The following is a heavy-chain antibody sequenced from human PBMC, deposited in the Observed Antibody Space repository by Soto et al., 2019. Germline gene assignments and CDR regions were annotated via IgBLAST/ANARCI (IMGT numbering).Heavy chain of an antibody. CDR3: ARELVGATGYYYYGMDV. Sequence: SETLSLTCTVSGGSISSYYWSWIRQPAGKGLEWIGRIYTSGSTNYNPSLKSRVTMSVDTSKNQFSLKLSSVTAADTAVYYCARELVGATGYYYYGMDVWGQGTTVTVSS. D-gene: IGHD1-26*01. CDR2: IYTSGST. V-gene: IGHV4-4*07. CDR1: GGSISSYY. J-gene: IGHJ6*02.